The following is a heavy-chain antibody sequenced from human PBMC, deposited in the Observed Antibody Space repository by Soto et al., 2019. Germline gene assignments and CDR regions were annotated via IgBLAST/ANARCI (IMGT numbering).Heavy chain of an antibody. CDR3: ARELSQGYDLWSGYYIRKPYYYYYGMDV. V-gene: IGHV3-21*01. J-gene: IGHJ6*02. CDR2: ISSSSSYI. D-gene: IGHD3-3*01. CDR1: GFTFSSYS. Sequence: PGGSLRLSCAASGFTFSSYSMNWVRQAPGKGLEWVSSISSSSSYIYYADSVKGRFTISRDNAKNSLYLQMNSLRAEDTAVYYCARELSQGYDLWSGYYIRKPYYYYYGMDVWGQGTTVTVSS.